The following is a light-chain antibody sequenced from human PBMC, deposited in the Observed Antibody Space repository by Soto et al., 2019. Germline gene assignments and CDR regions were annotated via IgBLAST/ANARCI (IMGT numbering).Light chain of an antibody. J-gene: IGLJ3*02. V-gene: IGLV1-44*01. CDR1: SSNIGSNT. CDR3: AARDDSLNGPV. Sequence: QPVLTQPPSASGTPGQRVTISCSGSSSNIGSNTVNWYQQVPGTAPKLLIYANDQRPSGVPDRFSGSKSGTSASLAISGLQSEDETYYYCAARDDSLNGPVFGGGTKLTVL. CDR2: AND.